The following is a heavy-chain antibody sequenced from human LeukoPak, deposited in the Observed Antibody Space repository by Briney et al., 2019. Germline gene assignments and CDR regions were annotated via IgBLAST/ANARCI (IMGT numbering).Heavy chain of an antibody. Sequence: ASVKVSCKVSGYTLTELSMHWVRPAPGKGLEWMGGFDPEDGETIYAQKFQGRVTMTRDTSTSTVYMELSSLRSEGTAVYYCARDLGYNTAMVPQNDYWGQGTLVTVSS. V-gene: IGHV1-24*01. D-gene: IGHD5-18*01. J-gene: IGHJ4*02. CDR3: ARDLGYNTAMVPQNDY. CDR2: FDPEDGET. CDR1: GYTLTELS.